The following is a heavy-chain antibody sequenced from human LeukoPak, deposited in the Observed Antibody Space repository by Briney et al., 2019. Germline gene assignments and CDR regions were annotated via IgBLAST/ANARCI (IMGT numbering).Heavy chain of an antibody. Sequence: SVKVSCKASGGTFSSYAISWVRQAPGQGLEWMGGIIPIFGTANYAQKFQGRVTITADKSTSTAYMELSSLRSEDTAVYYCARGRELLSLFDYWGQGTLVTVSS. CDR3: ARGRELLSLFDY. J-gene: IGHJ4*02. V-gene: IGHV1-69*06. CDR1: GGTFSSYA. CDR2: IIPIFGTA. D-gene: IGHD3-10*01.